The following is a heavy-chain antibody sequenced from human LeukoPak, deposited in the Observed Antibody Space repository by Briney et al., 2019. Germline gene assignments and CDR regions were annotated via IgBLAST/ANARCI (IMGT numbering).Heavy chain of an antibody. D-gene: IGHD3-16*02. CDR3: AGSYYDYVWGSYRYGNNWFDP. V-gene: IGHV4-59*11. J-gene: IGHJ5*02. CDR2: IYYSGTT. CDR1: GGSISSHY. Sequence: SETLSLTCTVSGGSISSHYWSWIRQPPGKGLEWIGYIYYSGTTNYNPSLKSRVTISVDTSKNQFSLKLSSVTAADTAVHYCAGSYYDYVWGSYRYGNNWFDPWGQGTLVTVSS.